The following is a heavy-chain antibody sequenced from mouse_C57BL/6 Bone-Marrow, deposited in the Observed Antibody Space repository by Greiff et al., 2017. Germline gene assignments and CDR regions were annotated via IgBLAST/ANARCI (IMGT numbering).Heavy chain of an antibody. J-gene: IGHJ1*03. CDR3: ARHAPYYYGSSHWYFDV. D-gene: IGHD1-1*01. CDR2: INSDGGST. V-gene: IGHV5-2*01. Sequence: VQLKESGGGLVQPGESLKLSCESNEYEFPSHDMSWVRKTPEQRLELVAAINSDGGSTYYPDTMERRFIISRDNTKKTLYLQMSSLRSEDTALYYCARHAPYYYGSSHWYFDVWGTGTTVTVSS. CDR1: EYEFPSHD.